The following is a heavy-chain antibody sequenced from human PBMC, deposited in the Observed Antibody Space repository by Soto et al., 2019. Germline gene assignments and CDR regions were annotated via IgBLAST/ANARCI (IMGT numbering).Heavy chain of an antibody. D-gene: IGHD3-10*01. V-gene: IGHV4-59*01. CDR3: ARIIRTLAWDGVDV. CDR1: AGSISSYY. Sequence: QVQLQESGPELVKASETLSLTCTVSAGSISSYYWGWIRQSPGKGLEWIGYIYNSGSTNYNPSLKSRLTMSVDTSKNQFSLKLSSVTAADTAVYYCARIIRTLAWDGVDVWGQGTRVTV. J-gene: IGHJ6*02. CDR2: IYNSGST.